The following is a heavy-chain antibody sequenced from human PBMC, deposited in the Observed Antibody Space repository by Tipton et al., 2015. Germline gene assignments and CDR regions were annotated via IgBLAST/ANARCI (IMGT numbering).Heavy chain of an antibody. D-gene: IGHD4-17*01. V-gene: IGHV3-23*01. J-gene: IGHJ4*02. Sequence: SLRLSCAASGFTFSDYYVSWIRQAPGKGLEWVSGITRSVISGFGGRTYYADSVRGRFTISRDSSKNTLYLQMHSLRAEDTAVYYCVNTPDAYDDNSDYWGQGTLVTVSS. CDR1: GFTFSDYY. CDR2: ITRSVISGFGGRT. CDR3: VNTPDAYDDNSDY.